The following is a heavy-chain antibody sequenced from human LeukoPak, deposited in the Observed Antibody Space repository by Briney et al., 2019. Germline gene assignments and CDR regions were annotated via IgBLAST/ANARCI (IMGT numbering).Heavy chain of an antibody. CDR2: ISAYNGNT. V-gene: IGHV1-18*01. D-gene: IGHD3-10*01. CDR3: ARDFYYYGSGSYYNEGDY. J-gene: IGHJ4*02. CDR1: GYTFTSYG. Sequence: ASVKVSCKASGYTFTSYGISWVRQAPGQGLEWMGWISAYNGNTNYAQKLQGRVTMTTDTSTSTAYMELSSLRSEDTAVYYCARDFYYYGSGSYYNEGDYWGQGTLVTVSS.